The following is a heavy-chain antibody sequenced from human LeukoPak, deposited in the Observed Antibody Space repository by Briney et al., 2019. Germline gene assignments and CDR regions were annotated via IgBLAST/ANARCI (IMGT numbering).Heavy chain of an antibody. J-gene: IGHJ4*02. D-gene: IGHD3-9*01. Sequence: QSGGSLRLSFAASGFTFSSYGMHWVRQAPGKGLEWVAVISYDGSNKYYADSVKGRFTISRDNSKNTLYLQMNSLRAEDTAVYYCAKGHLRYFDWSNFDYWGQGTLVTVSS. CDR2: ISYDGSNK. CDR1: GFTFSSYG. CDR3: AKGHLRYFDWSNFDY. V-gene: IGHV3-30*18.